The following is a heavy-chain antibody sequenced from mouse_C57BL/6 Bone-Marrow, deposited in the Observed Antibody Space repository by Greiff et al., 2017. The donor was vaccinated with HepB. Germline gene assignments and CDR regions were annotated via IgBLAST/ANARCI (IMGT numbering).Heavy chain of an antibody. CDR1: GYTFTSYW. Sequence: QVHVKQSGAELVKPGASVKMSCKASGYTFTSYWITWVKQRPGQGLEWIGDIYPGSGSTNYNEKFKSKATLTVDTSSSTAYMQLSSLTSEDSAVYYCANITTEEAYWGQGTLVTVSA. J-gene: IGHJ3*01. CDR3: ANITTEEAY. CDR2: IYPGSGST. V-gene: IGHV1-55*01. D-gene: IGHD1-1*01.